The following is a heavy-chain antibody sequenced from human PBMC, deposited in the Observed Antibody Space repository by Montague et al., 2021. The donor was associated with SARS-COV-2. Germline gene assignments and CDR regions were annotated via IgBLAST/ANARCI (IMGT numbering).Heavy chain of an antibody. CDR3: ARAYGDYILLSYYYYGMDD. V-gene: IGHV4-34*01. D-gene: IGHD4-17*01. CDR1: GGSFSGYY. CDR2: IYHSGST. J-gene: IGHJ6*02. Sequence: SETLSLTCAVYGGSFSGYYWSWIRQPPGKGLEWIGEIYHSGSTNYNPSLKSRVTISVDTSKNQFSLKLSSVTAADTAVYYCARAYGDYILLSYYYYGMDDWGQGTTVTVSS.